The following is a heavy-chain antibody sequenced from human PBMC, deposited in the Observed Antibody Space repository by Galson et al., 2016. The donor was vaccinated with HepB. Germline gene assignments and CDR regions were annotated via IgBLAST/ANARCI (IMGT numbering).Heavy chain of an antibody. Sequence: SVKVSCKASGYTFTSHGISWVRQAPGQGLEWMGWISGYNGNTDYAQKFHDRVTMTTDRSTSTFYMELRSLRSDDTAIYYCARDLKYMITFGGVIVLAYWGQGALVTVSS. CDR1: GYTFTSHG. CDR2: ISGYNGNT. J-gene: IGHJ4*02. D-gene: IGHD3-16*02. V-gene: IGHV1-18*01. CDR3: ARDLKYMITFGGVIVLAY.